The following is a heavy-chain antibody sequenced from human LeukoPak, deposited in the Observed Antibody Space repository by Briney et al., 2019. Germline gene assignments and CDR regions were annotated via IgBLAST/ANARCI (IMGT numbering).Heavy chain of an antibody. J-gene: IGHJ5*02. CDR1: GGSISSSSYY. D-gene: IGHD2-2*01. CDR3: ARHSLGYCSSTSCSYNWFDP. CDR2: IYYSGST. V-gene: IGHV4-39*01. Sequence: SETLSLTCTVSGGSISSSSYYWGWIRQPPGKGLEWIGSIYYSGSTYYNPSLKSRVTISVYTSKNQFSLKLSSVTAADTAVYYCARHSLGYCSSTSCSYNWFDPWGQGTLVTVSS.